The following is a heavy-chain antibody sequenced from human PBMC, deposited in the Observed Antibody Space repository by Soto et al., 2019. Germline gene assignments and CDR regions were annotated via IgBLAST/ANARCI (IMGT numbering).Heavy chain of an antibody. CDR3: AIRSGIHG. CDR1: GFTVSNNY. J-gene: IGHJ6*02. Sequence: EVQLVESGGNFIQPGGSLRLSCAASGFTVSNNYMSWVRQAPGKGLEWVSVIYTGGTTYYADSVKGRFTISRDNSKNTLYLQMNRLRAEDTAVYYCAIRSGIHGGGQGTTVTVAS. V-gene: IGHV3-53*01. D-gene: IGHD1-26*01. CDR2: IYTGGTT.